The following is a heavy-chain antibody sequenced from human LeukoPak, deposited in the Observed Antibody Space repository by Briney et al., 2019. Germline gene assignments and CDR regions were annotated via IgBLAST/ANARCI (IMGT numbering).Heavy chain of an antibody. D-gene: IGHD3-3*01. Sequence: PGGSLRLSCAASGFTFSSFTMHWVRQAPGKGLEWVALIFYDGGNEYYANSVKGRFTISRDNSNNTLYLQMNSLRAEDTALYYCARQPPGVVSLFDYWGQGTLVTVSS. CDR2: IFYDGGNE. V-gene: IGHV3-30*04. CDR1: GFTFSSFT. CDR3: ARQPPGVVSLFDY. J-gene: IGHJ4*02.